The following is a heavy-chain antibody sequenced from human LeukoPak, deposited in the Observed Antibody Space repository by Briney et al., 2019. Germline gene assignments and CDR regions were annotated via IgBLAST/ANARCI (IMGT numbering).Heavy chain of an antibody. CDR1: GFTFSSYA. D-gene: IGHD3-3*01. V-gene: IGHV3-23*01. CDR2: ISGSGGST. Sequence: PGGSLRLSCAASGFTFSSYAMSWVRQAPGKGLEWVSAISGSGGSTYYADSVKGRFTISRDNSKNTLYLQMNSLRAEDTAVYYCAKGGVGGFWSGPYYYGMDVWGQGTTVTVSS. J-gene: IGHJ6*02. CDR3: AKGGVGGFWSGPYYYGMDV.